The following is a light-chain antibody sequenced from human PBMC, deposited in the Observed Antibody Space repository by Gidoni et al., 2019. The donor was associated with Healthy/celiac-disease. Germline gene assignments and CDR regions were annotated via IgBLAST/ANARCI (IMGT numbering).Light chain of an antibody. Sequence: QSVFTQPPSVSAAPGQKVTISFSRSSSNIGNNYVSWYQQLPGTAPKLLIYDNNKRPSGIPDRFSGSKSGTSATLGITGLQTGDEADYYCGTWDSSLSAGGVFGGGTKLTVL. CDR1: SSNIGNNY. V-gene: IGLV1-51*01. CDR2: DNN. CDR3: GTWDSSLSAGGV. J-gene: IGLJ3*02.